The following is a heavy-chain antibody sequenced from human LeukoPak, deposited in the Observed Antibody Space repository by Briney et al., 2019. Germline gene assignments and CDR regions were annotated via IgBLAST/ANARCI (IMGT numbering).Heavy chain of an antibody. CDR2: IYYSGST. CDR3: AREAINYGILTGYWGFFDY. V-gene: IGHV4-61*01. J-gene: IGHJ4*02. D-gene: IGHD3-9*01. CDR1: GGSISSGSYY. Sequence: SETLSLTCTVSGGSISSGSYYWSWIRQPPGKGLEWIGYIYYSGSTNYNPSLKSRVTISVDTSKNQFSLKLSSVTAADTAVYYCAREAINYGILTGYWGFFDYWGQGTLVTVSS.